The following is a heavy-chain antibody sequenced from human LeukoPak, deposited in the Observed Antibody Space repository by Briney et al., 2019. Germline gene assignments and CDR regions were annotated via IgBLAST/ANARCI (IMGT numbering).Heavy chain of an antibody. CDR3: ARGGNYYDSSGYNWFDP. J-gene: IGHJ5*02. D-gene: IGHD3-22*01. Sequence: SETQSLTCTVSGGSISSYYWSRIRQPAGKGLEWIGRIYTSGSTNYNPSLKSRVTMSVDTSKNQFSLKLSSVTAADTAVYYCARGGNYYDSSGYNWFDPWGQGTLVTVSS. CDR1: GGSISSYY. CDR2: IYTSGST. V-gene: IGHV4-4*07.